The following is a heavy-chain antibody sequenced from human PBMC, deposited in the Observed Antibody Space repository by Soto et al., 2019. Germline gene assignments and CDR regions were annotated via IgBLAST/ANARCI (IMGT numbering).Heavy chain of an antibody. Sequence: QVQLVQSGAEVKKPGSSVKVSCKASGGTFSSYAISWVRQAPGQGLEWMGGIIPIFGTANYAQKFQGRVTITAEEPTSTAYMELSSLRSEDTAVYYWARSRRQQLVPDGETPNYYYYYGMDVWGQGTTVTVSS. J-gene: IGHJ6*02. CDR1: GGTFSSYA. D-gene: IGHD6-13*01. CDR3: ARSRRQQLVPDGETPNYYYYYGMDV. CDR2: IIPIFGTA. V-gene: IGHV1-69*12.